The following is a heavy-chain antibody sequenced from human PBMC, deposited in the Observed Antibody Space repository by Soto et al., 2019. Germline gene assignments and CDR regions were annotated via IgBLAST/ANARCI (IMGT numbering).Heavy chain of an antibody. J-gene: IGHJ5*02. CDR3: RSGKGWFDP. CDR1: GFTFSSYA. CDR2: ISSNGGST. Sequence: GGPLRLSCSASGFTFSSYAMHWVRQAPGKGQEYVSAISSNGGSTYYADYVKGRFTISRDNAKNTLYLQMSSLRAEDTAVYYCRSGKGWFDPWGQGTLVTVSP. V-gene: IGHV3-64D*08.